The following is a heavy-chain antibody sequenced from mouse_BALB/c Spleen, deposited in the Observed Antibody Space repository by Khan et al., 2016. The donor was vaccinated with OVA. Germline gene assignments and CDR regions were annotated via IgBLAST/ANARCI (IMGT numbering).Heavy chain of an antibody. CDR3: ARGDFLLRLRAMDY. CDR2: ISTYNVNT. V-gene: IGHV1S137*01. D-gene: IGHD1-2*01. J-gene: IGHJ4*01. CDR1: GYTFTDYA. Sequence: QVHVKQSGPEVVRPGVSVTISCKGSGYTFTDYALHWVKQSRAKSLEWIGIISTYNVNTYYNQKFQGKATMTVDKSSSTAYMELARLTSEDSAIYYCARGDFLLRLRAMDYWGQGTSVTVSS.